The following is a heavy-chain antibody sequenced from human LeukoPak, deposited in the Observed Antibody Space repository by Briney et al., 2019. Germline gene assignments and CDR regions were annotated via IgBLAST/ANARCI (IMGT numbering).Heavy chain of an antibody. Sequence: GASVKVSCKASGGTFSNYAISWVRQAPGQGLEWMGWINPNSGGTNYAQKFQGRVTMTRDTSISTAYMELSRLRSDDTAVYYCARDRDGYNWDAFDIWGQGTMVTVSS. D-gene: IGHD5-24*01. CDR1: GGTFSNYA. J-gene: IGHJ3*02. CDR2: INPNSGGT. CDR3: ARDRDGYNWDAFDI. V-gene: IGHV1-2*02.